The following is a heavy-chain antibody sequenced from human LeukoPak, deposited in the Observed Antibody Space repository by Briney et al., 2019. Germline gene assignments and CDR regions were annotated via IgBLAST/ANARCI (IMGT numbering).Heavy chain of an antibody. D-gene: IGHD3-3*01. CDR3: AKVWSTIFDMDV. Sequence: GGSLRLSCAASGFTFSSYGMPWVRQAPGKGLEWVAFIRYDGSNKYYADSVKGRFTISRDNSKNTLYLQRNSLRAEDTAVYYCAKVWSTIFDMDVWGKGTTVTVSS. J-gene: IGHJ6*03. CDR2: IRYDGSNK. V-gene: IGHV3-30*02. CDR1: GFTFSSYG.